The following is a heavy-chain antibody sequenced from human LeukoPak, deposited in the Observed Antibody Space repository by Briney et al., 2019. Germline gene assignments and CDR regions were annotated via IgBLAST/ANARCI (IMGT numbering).Heavy chain of an antibody. CDR1: GGSISSYY. D-gene: IGHD3-22*01. J-gene: IGHJ4*02. Sequence: SETLSLTCSVSGGSISSYYWSWIRQPAGKGLECIGRIYTSGSTNYNLSLKSRVTMSVDTSKNQFSLKLSSVTAADTAVYYCARDRIYGTKNYYDSSGYLYWGQGTLVTVSS. V-gene: IGHV4-4*07. CDR3: ARDRIYGTKNYYDSSGYLY. CDR2: IYTSGST.